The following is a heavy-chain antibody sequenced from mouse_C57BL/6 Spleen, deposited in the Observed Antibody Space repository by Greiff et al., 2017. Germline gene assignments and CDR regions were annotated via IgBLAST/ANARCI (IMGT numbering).Heavy chain of an antibody. CDR3: ARGSYITTVVATPAWFAY. CDR2: IYPGSGST. Sequence: VQLQQPGAELVKPGASVKMSCKASGYTFTSYWITWVKQRPGQGLEWIGDIYPGSGSTNYNEKFKSKATLTVDTSSSTAYMQLSSLTSEDSAVYYCARGSYITTVVATPAWFAYWGQGTLVTVSA. J-gene: IGHJ3*01. CDR1: GYTFTSYW. D-gene: IGHD1-1*01. V-gene: IGHV1-55*01.